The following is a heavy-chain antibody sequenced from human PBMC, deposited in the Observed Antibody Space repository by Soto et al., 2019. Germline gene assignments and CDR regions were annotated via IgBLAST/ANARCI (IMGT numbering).Heavy chain of an antibody. CDR2: INHGGST. D-gene: IGHD5-12*01. CDR1: GESFIGYY. V-gene: IGHV4-34*01. Sequence: QVHLQQWGAGLLKPSETLSLTCAVSGESFIGYYWTWIRQSPGKGLEWIGEINHGGSTNYNPSLKRRVTISIDTSKNQFSLKLTSVTAADTSVYYCARTDIVTTNWFDPWGQGTLVTVSS. CDR3: ARTDIVTTNWFDP. J-gene: IGHJ5*02.